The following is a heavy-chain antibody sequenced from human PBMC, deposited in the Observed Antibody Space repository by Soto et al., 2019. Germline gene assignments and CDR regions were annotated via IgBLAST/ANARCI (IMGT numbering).Heavy chain of an antibody. CDR3: ARAPKEYCSSTSCAFRGYYYLDV. V-gene: IGHV3-53*01. CDR1: GFTVNNNY. D-gene: IGHD2-2*01. Sequence: PGGSLRLSCAASGFTVNNNYMGWVRQAPGKGLEWVSLIYSGDSTYYTDSVKGRFTISRDSSKNTLYLQMSSLRAEDTAVYYCARAPKEYCSSTSCAFRGYYYLDVWGKGTTVTVSS. J-gene: IGHJ6*03. CDR2: IYSGDST.